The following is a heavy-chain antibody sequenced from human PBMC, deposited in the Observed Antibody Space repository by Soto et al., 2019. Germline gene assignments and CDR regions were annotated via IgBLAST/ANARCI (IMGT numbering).Heavy chain of an antibody. CDR2: IWYRGTT. Sequence: QVQLEESGPRLVKPSETLSLICNVSGDSISSGYWSWIRQPPGQTLEWIGYIWYRGTTEYNHSLKSRVTISIDTTANQFSLDLTSVSAADTAVYYCVTDRRIINPRRSPGWFDTWGQGALVTVSS. J-gene: IGHJ5*02. CDR3: VTDRRIINPRRSPGWFDT. D-gene: IGHD3-10*01. V-gene: IGHV4-59*01. CDR1: GDSISSGY.